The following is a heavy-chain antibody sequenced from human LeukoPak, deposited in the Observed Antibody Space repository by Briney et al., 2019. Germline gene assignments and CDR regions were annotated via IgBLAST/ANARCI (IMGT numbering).Heavy chain of an antibody. V-gene: IGHV3-9*03. CDR1: GFTFHDSA. D-gene: IGHD1-26*01. Sequence: GGSLRLSWAASGFTFHDSAMHWVRQAPGKGLEWVSGINWNSDTIGYADSVKGRFTISRDNARNSLYLQMNNLRVADMALYYCAKERSRGNYYGQDAFDIWGQGTMVTVSS. CDR2: INWNSDTI. CDR3: AKERSRGNYYGQDAFDI. J-gene: IGHJ3*02.